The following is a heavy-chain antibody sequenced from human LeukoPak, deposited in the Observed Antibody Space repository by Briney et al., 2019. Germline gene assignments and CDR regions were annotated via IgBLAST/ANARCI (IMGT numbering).Heavy chain of an antibody. CDR2: FDPEDGAT. D-gene: IGHD1-1*01. Sequence: ASVKVCCKVSGSTLTYLSLHWVRQAPGKGLECLRPFDPEDGATIYARKFQGRVTMTEDTSADTAYMELGSLRSVKTNVYFCAVSLTTGGYYGMDVWGQGPTVTVSS. CDR1: GSTLTYLS. CDR3: AVSLTTGGYYGMDV. J-gene: IGHJ6*02. V-gene: IGHV1-24*01.